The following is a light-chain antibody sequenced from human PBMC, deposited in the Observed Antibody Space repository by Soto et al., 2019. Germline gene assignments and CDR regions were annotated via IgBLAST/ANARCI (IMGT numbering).Light chain of an antibody. CDR2: GAS. CDR3: QQYDSSPRT. V-gene: IGKV3-20*01. J-gene: IGKJ1*01. CDR1: PSVSNS. Sequence: ESVLTQSPATLSLSPGERATLSCRASPSVSNSLAWYQHKPGQAPRLLISGASNRAAGIPDRFSGSGSGTDFTLTISRLEPEDFAVYYCQQYDSSPRTFGQGTKVDIK.